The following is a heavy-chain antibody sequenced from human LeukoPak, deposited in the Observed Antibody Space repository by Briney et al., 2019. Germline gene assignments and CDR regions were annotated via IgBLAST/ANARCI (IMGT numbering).Heavy chain of an antibody. CDR1: GYTFTGYY. V-gene: IGHV1-18*04. D-gene: IGHD2-2*01. Sequence: ASVKVSCKASGYTFTGYYMHWVRQAPGQGLEWMGWISAYNGNTNYAQKLQGRVTMTTDTSTSTAYMELRSLRSDDTAVYYCARVGGIVVVPAAINPIDYWGQGTLVTVSS. CDR3: ARVGGIVVVPAAINPIDY. CDR2: ISAYNGNT. J-gene: IGHJ4*02.